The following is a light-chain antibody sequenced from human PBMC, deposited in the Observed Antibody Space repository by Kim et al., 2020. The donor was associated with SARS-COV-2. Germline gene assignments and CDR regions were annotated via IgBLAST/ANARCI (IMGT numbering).Light chain of an antibody. CDR3: QQLNTYPWT. Sequence: GDRVAVTCRTSQGIDNHLAWYQQKPGKAPKLLIFAASTLQSGVPSRFSGSGSGTEFTLTVSSLQPEDFAIYYCQQLNTYPWTFGEGTTVDIK. V-gene: IGKV1-9*01. J-gene: IGKJ1*01. CDR2: AAS. CDR1: QGIDNH.